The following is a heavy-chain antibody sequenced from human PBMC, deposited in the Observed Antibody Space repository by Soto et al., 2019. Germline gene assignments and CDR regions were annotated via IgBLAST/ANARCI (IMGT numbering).Heavy chain of an antibody. D-gene: IGHD6-19*01. CDR2: ISSNGGST. CDR3: VKDQRLGQWLLGWFDP. Sequence: PGGSLRLSCSASGFTFSSYAMHWVRQAPGKGLEYVSAISSNGGSTYYADSVKGRFTISRDNSKNTLYLQMSSLRAEDTAVYYCVKDQRLGQWLLGWFDPWGQGTLVTVSS. V-gene: IGHV3-64D*08. J-gene: IGHJ5*02. CDR1: GFTFSSYA.